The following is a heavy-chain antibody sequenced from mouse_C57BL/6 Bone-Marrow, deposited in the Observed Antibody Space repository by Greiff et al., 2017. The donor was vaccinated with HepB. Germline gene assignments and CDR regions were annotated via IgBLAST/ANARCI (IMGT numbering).Heavy chain of an antibody. J-gene: IGHJ1*03. CDR1: GYSFTSYY. V-gene: IGHV1-66*01. CDR3: ARRGGSSYWYFDV. Sequence: VQLQQSGPELVKPGASVKISCKASGYSFTSYYIHWVKQRPGQGLEWIGWIYPGSGNTKYNEKFKGKATLTADTSSSTAYMQLSSLTSEDSAVYYCARRGGSSYWYFDVWGTGTTVTVSS. CDR2: IYPGSGNT. D-gene: IGHD1-1*01.